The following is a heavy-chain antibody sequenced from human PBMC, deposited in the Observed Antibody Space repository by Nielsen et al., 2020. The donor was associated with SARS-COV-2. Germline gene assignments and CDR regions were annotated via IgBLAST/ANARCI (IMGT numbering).Heavy chain of an antibody. J-gene: IGHJ4*02. CDR2: IFYRGNT. Sequence: SETLSLTCIVSGGSISTGSHYWSWIRPPPGKGLDWIGYIFYRGNTNYKPSLKSLVTISVDTSKNQFSLKVNSVTAADTAVYYCVRIDMATISVDYWGRGTLVTVSS. CDR3: VRIDMATISVDY. D-gene: IGHD5-24*01. CDR1: GGSISTGSHY. V-gene: IGHV4-61*01.